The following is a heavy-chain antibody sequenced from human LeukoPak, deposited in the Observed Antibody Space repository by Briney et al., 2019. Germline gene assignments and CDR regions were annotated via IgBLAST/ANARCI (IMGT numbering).Heavy chain of an antibody. V-gene: IGHV1-2*02. CDR2: INPNSGGT. CDR3: ARVSEYYYFDY. CDR1: GYTFTGYF. Sequence: ASVKVSCKASGYTFTGYFMHWVRQAPGQGPEWMGWINPNSGGTNYAQKFQGRVIMTRDTSISTAYMELSRLRSDDTAVYYCARVSEYYYFDYWGQGTQVTVSS. J-gene: IGHJ4*02. D-gene: IGHD2/OR15-2a*01.